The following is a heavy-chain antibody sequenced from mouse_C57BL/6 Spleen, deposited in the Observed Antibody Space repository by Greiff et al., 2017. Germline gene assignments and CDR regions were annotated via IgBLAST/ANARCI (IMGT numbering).Heavy chain of an antibody. Sequence: VMLVESGAELARPGASVKLSCKASGYTFTSYGISWVKQRTGQGLEWIGEIYPRSGNTYYNEKFKGKATLTADKSSSTAYMELRSLTSEDSAVYFCVNYYGSSYAMDYWGQGTSVTVSS. CDR1: GYTFTSYG. J-gene: IGHJ4*01. D-gene: IGHD1-1*01. V-gene: IGHV1-81*01. CDR2: IYPRSGNT. CDR3: VNYYGSSYAMDY.